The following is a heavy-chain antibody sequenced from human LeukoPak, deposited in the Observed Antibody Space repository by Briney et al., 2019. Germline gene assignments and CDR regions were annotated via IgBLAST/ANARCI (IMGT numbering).Heavy chain of an antibody. CDR3: ARGTVFGVVITRDYYYYMDV. D-gene: IGHD3-3*01. J-gene: IGHJ6*03. CDR1: GGSITNYY. Sequence: SETLSLTCTVSGGSITNYYWSWVRQPPGKGLEWIGEINHSGSTNYNPSLKSRVTISVDTSKNQFSLKLSSVTAADTAVYYCARGTVFGVVITRDYYYYMDVWGKGTTVTVSS. CDR2: INHSGST. V-gene: IGHV4-34*01.